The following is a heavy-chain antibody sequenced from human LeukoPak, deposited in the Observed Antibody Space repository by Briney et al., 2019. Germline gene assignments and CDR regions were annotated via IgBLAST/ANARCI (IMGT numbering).Heavy chain of an antibody. CDR2: IYHSGST. CDR3: ARGGLPRGENWFDP. V-gene: IGHV4-30-2*06. Sequence: PSQTLSLTCAVSGGSISSGGYSWSWIRQSPGKGLEWIGYIYHSGSTYYNPSLKSRVTISVDRSKNQFSLKLSSVTAADTAVYYCARGGLPRGENWFDPWGQGTLVTVSS. CDR1: GGSISSGGYS. J-gene: IGHJ5*02.